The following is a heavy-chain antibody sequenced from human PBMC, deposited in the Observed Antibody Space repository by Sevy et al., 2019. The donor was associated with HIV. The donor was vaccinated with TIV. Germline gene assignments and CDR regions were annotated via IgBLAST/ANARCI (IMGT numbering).Heavy chain of an antibody. V-gene: IGHV3-30*04. D-gene: IGHD2-21*01. CDR3: TRNGGAFANGFEP. Sequence: GGSLRLSCAASGFTFSSYAMHWVRQAPGKGLEWVAVISYDGSNKYYADSVKGRFTISRDNSKNTLNLQMNSLRAEDTAVYYCTRNGGAFANGFEPWGQGTLVTVSS. CDR2: ISYDGSNK. CDR1: GFTFSSYA. J-gene: IGHJ5*02.